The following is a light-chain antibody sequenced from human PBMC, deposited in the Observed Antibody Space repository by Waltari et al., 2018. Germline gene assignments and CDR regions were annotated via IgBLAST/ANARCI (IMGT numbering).Light chain of an antibody. V-gene: IGKV3-20*01. Sequence: EIVFTQPPASLSSSPGEGLTLSCRASQSVSRALAWYQQKPGQAPRLLIFGASNRATGIPDRFSGSGSETDFSLTISRLEPEDFAVYYCQHYVRLPATFGRGTKVEIK. CDR3: QHYVRLPAT. J-gene: IGKJ1*01. CDR2: GAS. CDR1: QSVSRA.